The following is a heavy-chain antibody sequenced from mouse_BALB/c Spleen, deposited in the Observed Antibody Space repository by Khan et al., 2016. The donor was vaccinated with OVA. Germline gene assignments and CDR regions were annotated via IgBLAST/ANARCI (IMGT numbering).Heavy chain of an antibody. D-gene: IGHD2-13*01. CDR1: GYSITSDYA. Sequence: EVQLQESGPGLVKPSQSLSLTCTITGYSITSDYAWNWIRQFPGNNLEWMGYISSTGRTSYHPSLNSRLSITRDTSKNQFFLHLNSVTTEDTATYDCARALYYSDSYAMDYGGQGTSGTVAS. J-gene: IGHJ4*01. CDR3: ARALYYSDSYAMDY. CDR2: ISSTGRT. V-gene: IGHV3-2*02.